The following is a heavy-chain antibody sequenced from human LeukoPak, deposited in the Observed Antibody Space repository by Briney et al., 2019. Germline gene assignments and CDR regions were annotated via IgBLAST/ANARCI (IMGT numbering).Heavy chain of an antibody. CDR2: INPNSGGT. CDR1: GYTFTGYY. Sequence: ASVKVSCKASGYTFTGYYMHWVRQAPGQGLEWMGWINPNSGGTNYAQKFQGRVTMTRDTSTSTVYMELSSLRSEDTAVYYCARDRDYYDSSGYYQGLDYWGQGTLVTVSS. J-gene: IGHJ4*02. V-gene: IGHV1-2*02. D-gene: IGHD3-22*01. CDR3: ARDRDYYDSSGYYQGLDY.